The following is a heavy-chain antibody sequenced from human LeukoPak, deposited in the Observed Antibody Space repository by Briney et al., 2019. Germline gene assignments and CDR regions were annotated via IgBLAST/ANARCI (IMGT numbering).Heavy chain of an antibody. CDR3: ARDRAYYYGSGSYYTDY. CDR2: IIPILGIA. J-gene: IGHJ4*02. D-gene: IGHD3-10*01. CDR1: GGTFSGYA. V-gene: IGHV1-69*04. Sequence: SVKVSCKASGGTFSGYAISWVRQAPGQGLEWMGRIIPILGIANYAQKFQGRVTITADKSTSTAHMELSSLRSEDTAVYYCARDRAYYYGSGSYYTDYWGQGTLVTVSS.